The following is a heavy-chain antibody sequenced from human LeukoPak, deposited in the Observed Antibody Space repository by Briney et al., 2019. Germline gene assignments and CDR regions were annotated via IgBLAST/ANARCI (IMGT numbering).Heavy chain of an antibody. V-gene: IGHV3-15*01. J-gene: IGHJ4*02. CDR2: IKSKTDGGTT. CDR1: GFAFSSYW. Sequence: GGSLRLSCAASGFAFSSYWMTWVRQAPGKGLEWVGRIKSKTDGGTTDYAAPVKGRFTISRDDSKNTLYLQMNSLKTEDTAVYYCTTTPTKYYDFWSAYNDYWGQGTLVTVSS. D-gene: IGHD3-3*01. CDR3: TTTPTKYYDFWSAYNDY.